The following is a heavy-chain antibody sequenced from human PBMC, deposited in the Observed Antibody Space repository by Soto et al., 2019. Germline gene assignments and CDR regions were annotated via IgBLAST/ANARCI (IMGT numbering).Heavy chain of an antibody. D-gene: IGHD6-13*01. CDR2: ISGSGGYI. CDR3: ARDRQSTPWYAADY. V-gene: IGHV3-21*01. Sequence: PGGSLRLSCEGSGFTFSSYSMNWVRQAPGKGLEWVSSISGSGGYIYYADSVKGRFTISRDNAKNSLYLQMTSLRDEDTALYYRARDRQSTPWYAADYWGQGSLVTVSS. J-gene: IGHJ4*02. CDR1: GFTFSSYS.